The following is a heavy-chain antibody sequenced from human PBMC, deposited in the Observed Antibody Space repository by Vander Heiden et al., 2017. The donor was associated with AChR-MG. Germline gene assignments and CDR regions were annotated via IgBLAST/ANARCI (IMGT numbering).Heavy chain of an antibody. D-gene: IGHD6-13*01. CDR3: ARGRRQQLLTFDI. J-gene: IGHJ3*02. Sequence: QVQLVQSGADVKKPGASVKVSCKASGYNFTTYYGIVWVRQAPGQGLEWMGLISYYNGNTNYAQKFQGRVTMTIDTSTSTAYMQLRSLGSDDTAVYYCARGRRQQLLTFDIWGQGTMVTVSS. V-gene: IGHV1-18*01. CDR2: ISYYNGNT. CDR1: GYNFTTYYG.